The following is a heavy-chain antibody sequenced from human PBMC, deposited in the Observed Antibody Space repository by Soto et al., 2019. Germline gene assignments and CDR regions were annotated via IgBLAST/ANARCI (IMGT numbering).Heavy chain of an antibody. D-gene: IGHD3-16*01. CDR2: IYFNGNT. CDR3: ASVTFGGVVLAH. V-gene: IGHV4-59*01. CDR1: GYSFSKYY. Sequence: SETLSLTCTVSGYSFSKYYWSWIRQPPGKGLEWIGYIYFNGNTNYNPSLKRRVTISIDTSKKQISLNLTSVTDADTAVYYCASVTFGGVVLAHWGQGTLVTVSS. J-gene: IGHJ4*02.